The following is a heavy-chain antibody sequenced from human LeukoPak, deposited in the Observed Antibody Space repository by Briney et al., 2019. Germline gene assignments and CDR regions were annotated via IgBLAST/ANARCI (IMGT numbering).Heavy chain of an antibody. CDR2: IYTSGST. CDR1: GGSISSGGYY. D-gene: IGHD6-13*01. J-gene: IGHJ4*02. CDR3: ARYARSWTSFDY. V-gene: IGHV4-61*02. Sequence: SETPSLTCTVSGGSISSGGYYWSWIRQPAGKGLEWIGRIYTSGSTNYNPSLKSRVTISADTSKNQFSLKLSSVTAADTAVYYCARYARSWTSFDYWGQGTLVTVSS.